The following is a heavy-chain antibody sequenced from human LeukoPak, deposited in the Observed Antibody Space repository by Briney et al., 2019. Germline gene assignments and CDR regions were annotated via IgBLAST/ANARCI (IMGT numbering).Heavy chain of an antibody. CDR3: ARTRSSSWDLGAFDI. D-gene: IGHD6-13*01. V-gene: IGHV4-61*02. Sequence: SQTLSLTCTVSGGSISSGSYYWSWIRQPAGKGLGWIGRIYTSGSTNYNPSLKSRVTISVDTSKNQFSLKLSSVTAADTAVYYCARTRSSSWDLGAFDIWGQGTMVTVSS. CDR1: GGSISSGSYY. J-gene: IGHJ3*02. CDR2: IYTSGST.